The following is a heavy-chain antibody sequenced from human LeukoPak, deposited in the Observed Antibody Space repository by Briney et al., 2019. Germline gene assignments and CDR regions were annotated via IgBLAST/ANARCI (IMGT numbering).Heavy chain of an antibody. CDR3: ARGRAPTYYYDSSGYRYWYLDL. D-gene: IGHD3-22*01. J-gene: IGHJ2*01. CDR1: GGSFSGYY. Sequence: SETLSLTCAVYGGSFSGYYWSWIRQPPGKGLEWIGEINHSGSTNYNPSLKSRVTISVDTSKNQFSLKLSSVTAADTAVYYCARGRAPTYYYDSSGYRYWYLDLWGRGTLVTVSS. CDR2: INHSGST. V-gene: IGHV4-34*01.